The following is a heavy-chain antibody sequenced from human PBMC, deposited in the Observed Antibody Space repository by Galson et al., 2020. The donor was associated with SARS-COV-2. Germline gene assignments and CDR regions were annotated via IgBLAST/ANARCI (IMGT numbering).Heavy chain of an antibody. Sequence: ASETLSLTCTVSGGSISNGGYHWNWIRQHPGKGLEWIGDIDDRGGTHYNPSLQSRVTISVDTSKNQVTLKLSSVTAADTAVYYCARDRGRLELWKTGGGFDYWGQGTLVTVSS. D-gene: IGHD3-10*01. CDR3: ARDRGRLELWKTGGGFDY. CDR2: IDDRGGT. J-gene: IGHJ4*02. CDR1: GGSISNGGYH. V-gene: IGHV4-31*03.